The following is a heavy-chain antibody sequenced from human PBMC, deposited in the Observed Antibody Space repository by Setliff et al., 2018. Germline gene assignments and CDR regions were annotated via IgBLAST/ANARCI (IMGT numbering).Heavy chain of an antibody. CDR2: IFYSGST. CDR3: ARDTPHDPVSSNWYRNWFDP. CDR1: GGSISSYN. J-gene: IGHJ5*02. D-gene: IGHD6-13*01. V-gene: IGHV4-59*12. Sequence: SETLSLTCTVSGGSISSYNWSWIRQPPGKGLEWIGYIFYSGSTNYKPSLKSRVTISVDTSKNQFSLNLNSVTAADTAVYFCARDTPHDPVSSNWYRNWFDPWGQGILVTVSS.